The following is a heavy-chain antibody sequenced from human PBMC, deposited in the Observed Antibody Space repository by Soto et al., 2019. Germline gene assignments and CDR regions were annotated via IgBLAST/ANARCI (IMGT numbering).Heavy chain of an antibody. J-gene: IGHJ6*04. CDR2: IIPFIGTA. D-gene: IGHD4-17*01. CDR3: ARVVMTTGPASYYNGMDV. V-gene: IGHV1-69*11. CDR1: GCTFSSYA. Sequence: PVKVSRTASGCTFSSYAICWVRQAPGQGLEWMGRIIPFIGTANYAQKFQGRVTITADESTSTAYMELTSLRSEDTAVYYCARVVMTTGPASYYNGMDVWGKGSTVTVSS.